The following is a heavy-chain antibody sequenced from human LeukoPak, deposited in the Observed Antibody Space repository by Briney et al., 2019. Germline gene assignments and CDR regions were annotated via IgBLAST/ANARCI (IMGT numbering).Heavy chain of an antibody. CDR2: FDPEDGET. D-gene: IGHD6-19*01. J-gene: IGHJ4*02. CDR1: GYTLTELS. V-gene: IGHV1-24*01. CDR3: AIFGYSSGWEENYYSDY. Sequence: GASVKVSCKVSGYTLTELSMHWVRQAPGKGLEWMGGFDPEDGETIYAQKFQGRVTMTEDTSTDTAYMELSSLRSEDTAVYYCAIFGYSSGWEENYYSDYWGQGTLVTVSS.